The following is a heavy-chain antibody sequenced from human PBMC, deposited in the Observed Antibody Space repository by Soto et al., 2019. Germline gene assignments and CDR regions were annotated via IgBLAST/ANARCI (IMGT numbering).Heavy chain of an antibody. Sequence: PGGSLRLSCAASGFSFTSYEMHWVRQAPGGGLEWISYISTTGAGTHYADSVKGRFTISRDNARNSLSLRMDSLRVEDTAIYYCVRDLHEPLAADVLRVASWGLGTQVTVSS. CDR3: VRDLHEPLAADVLRVAS. D-gene: IGHD2-15*01. CDR2: ISTTGAGT. J-gene: IGHJ4*02. CDR1: GFSFTSYE. V-gene: IGHV3-48*03.